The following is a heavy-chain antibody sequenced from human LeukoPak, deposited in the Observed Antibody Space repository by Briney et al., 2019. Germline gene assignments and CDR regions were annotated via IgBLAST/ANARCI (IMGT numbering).Heavy chain of an antibody. Sequence: ASVKVSCKAPGYTFTSYDINWVRQATGQGLEWMGWMNPNSGNTGYAQKFQGRVTMTRNTSISTAYMELSSLRSEDTAVYYCARSYYDFWSGYSNWFDPWGQGTLVTVSS. CDR3: ARSYYDFWSGYSNWFDP. D-gene: IGHD3-3*01. V-gene: IGHV1-8*01. CDR2: MNPNSGNT. CDR1: GYTFTSYD. J-gene: IGHJ5*02.